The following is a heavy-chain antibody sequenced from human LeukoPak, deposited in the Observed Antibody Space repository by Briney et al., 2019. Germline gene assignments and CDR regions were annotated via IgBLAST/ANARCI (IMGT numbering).Heavy chain of an antibody. J-gene: IGHJ3*02. CDR3: ASTDRIKDAFDI. V-gene: IGHV4-34*01. Sequence: PSETLSLTCAAYGGSFSGYYWSWIRQPPGKGLEWIGEVNHSGSTNYNPSLKSRVTISVDTSKNQFSLKLSSVTAADTAVYYCASTDRIKDAFDIWGQGTMVTVSS. D-gene: IGHD1-14*01. CDR2: VNHSGST. CDR1: GGSFSGYY.